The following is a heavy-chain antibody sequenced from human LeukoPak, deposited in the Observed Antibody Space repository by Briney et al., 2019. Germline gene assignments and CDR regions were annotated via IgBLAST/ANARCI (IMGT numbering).Heavy chain of an antibody. CDR1: GGSISSSSYY. CDR3: ARTYYYDSSGFDP. J-gene: IGHJ5*02. Sequence: PSETLSLTCTVSGGSISSSSYYWGWIRQPPGKGLEWIGSIYYSGSTYYNPSLKSRVTISVDTSKNQFSLKLSSVTAADTAVYYCARTYYYDSSGFDPWGQGTLVTVSS. CDR2: IYYSGST. D-gene: IGHD3-22*01. V-gene: IGHV4-39*07.